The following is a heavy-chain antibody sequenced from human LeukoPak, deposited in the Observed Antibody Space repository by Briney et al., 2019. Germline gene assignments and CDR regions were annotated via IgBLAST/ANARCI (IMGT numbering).Heavy chain of an antibody. CDR1: GYTFTSYD. J-gene: IGHJ4*02. D-gene: IGHD3-10*01. V-gene: IGHV1-8*01. CDR3: ARGRALLRSPGERITMVRGVIIPPRVFDY. CDR2: INPNSGNT. Sequence: ASVKVSCKASGYTFTSYDINWVRQATGQGLEWMGWINPNSGNTGYAQKFQGRVTMTRNTSISTAYMELSSLRSEDTAVYYCARGRALLRSPGERITMVRGVIIPPRVFDYWGQGTLVTVSS.